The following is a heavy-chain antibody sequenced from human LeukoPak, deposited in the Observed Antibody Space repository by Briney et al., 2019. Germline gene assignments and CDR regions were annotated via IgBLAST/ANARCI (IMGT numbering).Heavy chain of an antibody. J-gene: IGHJ6*02. V-gene: IGHV3-23*01. D-gene: IGHD6-19*01. CDR3: AKEQYSRGWPYYYYYGMDV. CDR2: ISGGGGDT. Sequence: PGGSLRLSCAASGFTFSNYAMTWVRQAPGRGLEWVSTISGGGGDTYYADSVKGRFTISRDNSKNTLYLQMNSLRAEDTAVYYCAKEQYSRGWPYYYYYGMDVWGQGTTVTVSS. CDR1: GFTFSNYA.